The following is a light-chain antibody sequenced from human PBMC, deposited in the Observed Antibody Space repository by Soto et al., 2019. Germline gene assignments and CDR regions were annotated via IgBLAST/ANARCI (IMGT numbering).Light chain of an antibody. J-gene: IGKJ1*01. CDR1: QSISNW. CDR2: HAS. CDR3: QQYNSYS. Sequence: DIHMTQSPSTLSASVGNIFTITCRASQSISNWLAWYQQKPGTAPKVLIYHASNLQSGVPSSFSGTGSGTEFTLTISRPQPDDFATYYCQQYNSYSFGHGTKVDIK. V-gene: IGKV1-5*01.